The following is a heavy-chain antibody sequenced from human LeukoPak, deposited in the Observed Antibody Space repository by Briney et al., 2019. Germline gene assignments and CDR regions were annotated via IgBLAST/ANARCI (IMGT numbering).Heavy chain of an antibody. CDR1: GFTFSSYS. J-gene: IGHJ4*02. Sequence: GGSLRLSCAASGFTFSSYSMNWVRQAPGKGLEWVSAISGSGASTYYADSVKDRFTLSRDDSKNTLYLQMNSLRAEDTAVYYCAESRSSSSTRCYNYWGQGTLVTVSS. V-gene: IGHV3-23*01. D-gene: IGHD2-2*02. CDR2: ISGSGAST. CDR3: AESRSSSSTRCYNY.